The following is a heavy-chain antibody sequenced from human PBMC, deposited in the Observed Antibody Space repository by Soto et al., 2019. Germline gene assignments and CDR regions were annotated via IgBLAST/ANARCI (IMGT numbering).Heavy chain of an antibody. CDR3: ARDKELAYREGWFDP. CDR2: INPSGGST. V-gene: IGHV1-46*01. J-gene: IGHJ5*02. D-gene: IGHD3-10*01. CDR1: GYTFTSYY. Sequence: GASVKVSCKASGYTFTSYYMHWVRQAPGQGLGWMGIINPSGGSTSYAQKFQGRVTMTRDTSTSTVYMELSSLRSEDTAVYYCARDKELAYREGWFDPWGQGTLVTVSS.